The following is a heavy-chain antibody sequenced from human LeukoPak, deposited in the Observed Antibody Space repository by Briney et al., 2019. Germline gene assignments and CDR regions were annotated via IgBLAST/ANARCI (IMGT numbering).Heavy chain of an antibody. CDR3: ASSGAYYYYGMDV. D-gene: IGHD1-26*01. CDR1: GGSISSGGYS. CDR2: IYHSGST. Sequence: PSETLSLTCAVSGGSISSGGYSWSWIRQPPGKGLEWIGYIYHSGSTYYNPSLKSRVTISVDRSKNQFSLKLSPVTAADTAVYYCASSGAYYYYGMDVWGQGTTVTVSS. J-gene: IGHJ6*02. V-gene: IGHV4-30-2*01.